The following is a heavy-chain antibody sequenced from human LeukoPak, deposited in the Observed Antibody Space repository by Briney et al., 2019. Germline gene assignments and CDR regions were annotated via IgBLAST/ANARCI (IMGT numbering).Heavy chain of an antibody. CDR1: GGSISSYY. Sequence: SETLSLTCTVSGGSISSYYWSWIRQPAGKGLEWIGRIYTSGSTNYNPSLKSRVTISVDTSKNQFSLKLSSVTAADTAVYYCARSAPSSSSWYPIFDYWGQGTLVTVSS. V-gene: IGHV4-4*07. CDR3: ARSAPSSSSWYPIFDY. D-gene: IGHD6-13*01. J-gene: IGHJ4*02. CDR2: IYTSGST.